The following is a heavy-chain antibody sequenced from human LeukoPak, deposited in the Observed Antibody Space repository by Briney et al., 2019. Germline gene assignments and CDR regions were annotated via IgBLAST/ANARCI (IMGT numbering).Heavy chain of an antibody. Sequence: ASQTLSLTCTVSGGSISSGGYYWSWIRQHPGKGLEWIGYIYYSGSTYYNPSLKSRVTISVDTSKNQFSLKLSSVTAADTAVYYWARCFGSTSGGFDSWGQETLVTVSS. V-gene: IGHV4-31*03. CDR3: ARCFGSTSGGFDS. CDR1: GGSISSGGYY. J-gene: IGHJ4*02. CDR2: IYYSGST. D-gene: IGHD2-2*01.